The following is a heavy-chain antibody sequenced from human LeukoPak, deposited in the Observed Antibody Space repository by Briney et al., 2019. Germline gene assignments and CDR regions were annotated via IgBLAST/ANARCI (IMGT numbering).Heavy chain of an antibody. D-gene: IGHD6-19*01. CDR2: ISGSGDST. CDR3: AKVRAPSGWFNSDY. V-gene: IGHV3-23*01. CDR1: GFTFSNYV. J-gene: IGHJ4*02. Sequence: GGSLRLSCAASGFTFSNYVMSWVRQAPGKGLEWVSGISGSGDSTYYADSVKGRFTISRDNSKNTLYLQMNSLRVEDTAAYYCAKVRAPSGWFNSDYWGQGTLVPVSS.